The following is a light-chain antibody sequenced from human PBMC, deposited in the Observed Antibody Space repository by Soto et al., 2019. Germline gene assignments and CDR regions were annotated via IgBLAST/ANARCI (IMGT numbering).Light chain of an antibody. Sequence: TQSPSTLSASVGDRVTITCRASQSISSWLAWYQQKPGKAPKLLIYKASSLESGVPSRFSGSGSGTEFTLTISSLQPDDFATYYCQQLRTFGQGTKVDIK. CDR2: KAS. CDR3: QQLRT. V-gene: IGKV1-5*03. CDR1: QSISSW. J-gene: IGKJ1*01.